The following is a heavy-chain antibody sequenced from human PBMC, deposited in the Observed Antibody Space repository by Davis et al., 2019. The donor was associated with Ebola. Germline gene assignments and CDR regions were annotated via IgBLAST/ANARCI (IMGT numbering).Heavy chain of an antibody. D-gene: IGHD2/OR15-2a*01. V-gene: IGHV3-66*01. Sequence: GGSLRLSCAGSGFTFSTYEMNWVRQAPGKGLEWVSVIYSSGSTYYTDSVEGRFTISRDNSKNTMYLQMNSLRAEDTAVYYCGRGRNYGMDVWGQGTTVTVSS. CDR3: GRGRNYGMDV. CDR1: GFTFSTYE. J-gene: IGHJ6*02. CDR2: IYSSGST.